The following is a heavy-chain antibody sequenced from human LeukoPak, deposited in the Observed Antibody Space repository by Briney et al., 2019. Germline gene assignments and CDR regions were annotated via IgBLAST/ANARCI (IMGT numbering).Heavy chain of an antibody. J-gene: IGHJ4*02. CDR2: ISPSGDIT. Sequence: PGASLRLSCAASGFIFSSHGINSVRQAPGKGLEWVSGISPSGDITYYADSVKGRFTISRDNSKNTVYLQMDSLRFEVAAVYYCAQGLAYIRFDNWGQGTLVTVSS. D-gene: IGHD1-1*01. CDR1: GFIFSSHG. CDR3: AQGLAYIRFDN. V-gene: IGHV3-23*01.